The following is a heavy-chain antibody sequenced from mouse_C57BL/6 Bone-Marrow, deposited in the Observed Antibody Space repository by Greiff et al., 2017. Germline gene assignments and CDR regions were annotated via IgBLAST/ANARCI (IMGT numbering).Heavy chain of an antibody. CDR2: INPSSGYT. V-gene: IGHV1-7*01. CDR1: GYTFTSYW. CDR3: ARAPLGRPWYFDV. D-gene: IGHD4-1*01. J-gene: IGHJ1*03. Sequence: VQLQQSGAELAKPGASVKLSCKASGYTFTSYWMHWVKQRPGQGLEWIGYINPSSGYTKYNQKFKDKATLTADKASSTAYMQLSSLTYEDSAVYYWARAPLGRPWYFDVWGTGTTVTVSS.